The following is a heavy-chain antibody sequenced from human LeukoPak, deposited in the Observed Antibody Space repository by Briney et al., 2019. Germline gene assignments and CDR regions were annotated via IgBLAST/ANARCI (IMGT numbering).Heavy chain of an antibody. Sequence: GGSLRLSCVASGFSFSTYGMHWVRQAPGKGLEWVAFIRHDGSSKYYADSVKGRFTISRDNSKNTLYVQMNSLRAEDTAVYYCAKQFLWFGELSHFDYWGQGTLVTVSS. V-gene: IGHV3-30*02. CDR3: AKQFLWFGELSHFDY. D-gene: IGHD3-10*01. CDR1: GFSFSTYG. J-gene: IGHJ4*02. CDR2: IRHDGSSK.